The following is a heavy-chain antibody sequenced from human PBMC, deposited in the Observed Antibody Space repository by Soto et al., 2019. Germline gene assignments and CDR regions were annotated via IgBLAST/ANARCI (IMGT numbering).Heavy chain of an antibody. J-gene: IGHJ4*02. V-gene: IGHV5-51*01. Sequence: PGESLKISCKGSVYSLTSYWIGWVRQMPGKGLEWMGIIYPGDSDTRYSPSFQGQVTISADKSISTAYLQWSSLKASDTAMYYCARQASSWYMHFDYWGQGTLVTVSS. CDR1: VYSLTSYW. CDR2: IYPGDSDT. D-gene: IGHD6-13*01. CDR3: ARQASSWYMHFDY.